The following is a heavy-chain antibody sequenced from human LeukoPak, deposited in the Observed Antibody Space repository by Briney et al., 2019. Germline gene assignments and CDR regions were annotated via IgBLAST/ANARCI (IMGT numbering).Heavy chain of an antibody. CDR3: ARRDTRDAFDI. Sequence: GGSLRLSCAASGFTFSSYSMNWVRQAPGKGLEWVSYISSSSSTIYYADSVKGRFTISRDNAKNSLYLQMNSLRAEDTAVYYCARRDTRDAFDIWGQGTMVTVSS. V-gene: IGHV3-48*04. D-gene: IGHD5-18*01. J-gene: IGHJ3*02. CDR1: GFTFSSYS. CDR2: ISSSSSTI.